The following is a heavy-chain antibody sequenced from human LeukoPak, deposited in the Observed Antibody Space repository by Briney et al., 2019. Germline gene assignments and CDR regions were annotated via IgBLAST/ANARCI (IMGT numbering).Heavy chain of an antibody. Sequence: PGGSLRLSCAASGFTFSDYAMSWVRQAPGKGLEWVSGISWNSDSIGYADTVKGRFTISRDNAKNSLYLQMNSLRAEDTALYYCAKGGAAATNWYFDLWGRGTLVTVSS. D-gene: IGHD6-13*01. V-gene: IGHV3-9*01. CDR3: AKGGAAATNWYFDL. J-gene: IGHJ2*01. CDR1: GFTFSDYA. CDR2: ISWNSDSI.